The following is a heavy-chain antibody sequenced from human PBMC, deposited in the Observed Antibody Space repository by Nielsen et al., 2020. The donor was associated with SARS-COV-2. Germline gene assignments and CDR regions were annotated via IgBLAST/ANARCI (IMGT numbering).Heavy chain of an antibody. CDR2: IRSKANSYAT. D-gene: IGHD5-18*01. CDR1: GFTFSGSA. V-gene: IGHV3-73*01. CDR3: ARDTARVYYYYGMDV. J-gene: IGHJ6*02. Sequence: GESLKISCAASGFTFSGSAMHWVRQASGKGLEWVGRIRSKANSYATAYAASVKGRFTISRDDSKNTAYLQMNSLKTEDTAVYYCARDTARVYYYYGMDVWGQGTTVTVSS.